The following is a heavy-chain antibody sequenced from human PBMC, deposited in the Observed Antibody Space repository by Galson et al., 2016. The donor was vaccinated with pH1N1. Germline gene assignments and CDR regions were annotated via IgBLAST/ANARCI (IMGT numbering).Heavy chain of an antibody. J-gene: IGHJ4*02. D-gene: IGHD3-10*01. Sequence: SLRLSCAVFGFSVSKNYMSWVRQAPGKGLEWVAVVYGDGRTFYGDSVKGRFTVSGDNWRNTVYLQMTSLRPEDTAVYFCATRHSEYRGDNWGQGTLVTVSS. CDR2: VYGDGRT. V-gene: IGHV3-66*02. CDR3: ATRHSEYRGDN. CDR1: GFSVSKNY.